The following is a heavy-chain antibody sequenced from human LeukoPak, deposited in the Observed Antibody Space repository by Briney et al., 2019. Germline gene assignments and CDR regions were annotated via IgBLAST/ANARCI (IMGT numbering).Heavy chain of an antibody. J-gene: IGHJ1*01. CDR3: GRWRESSSWPPGYLQH. Sequence: GGSLRLSCASSGFTFSVYGMNWVRQAPGKGLEWVSYISSSSNSIYYADSVKGRFTISRENAKNSLYLQMNSLRTDDTAMYYCGRWRESSSWPPGYLQHWGQGTLVTVSS. CDR1: GFTFSVYG. D-gene: IGHD6-13*01. CDR2: ISSSSNSI. V-gene: IGHV3-48*04.